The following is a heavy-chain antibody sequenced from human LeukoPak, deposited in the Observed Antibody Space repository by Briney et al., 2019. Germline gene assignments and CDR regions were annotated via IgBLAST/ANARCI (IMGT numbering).Heavy chain of an antibody. CDR2: IYTSGST. V-gene: IGHV4-4*07. CDR3: ARVGVVPASMRGYYYYYYMDV. Sequence: SETLSLTCTVSGYSINSGYYWSWIRQPAGKGLGWIGRIYTSGSTNYNPSLKSRVTMSVDTSKNQFSLKLSSVTAADTAVYYCARVGVVPASMRGYYYYYYMDVWGKGTTVTISS. J-gene: IGHJ6*03. D-gene: IGHD2-2*01. CDR1: GYSINSGYY.